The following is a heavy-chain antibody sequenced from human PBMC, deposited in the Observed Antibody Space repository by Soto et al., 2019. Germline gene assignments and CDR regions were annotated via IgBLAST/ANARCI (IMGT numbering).Heavy chain of an antibody. V-gene: IGHV3-30*18. Sequence: QVQLVESGGGVVQPGRSLRLSCAASGFTFSSYGMHWVRQAPGKGLEWVAVISYDGSNKYYADSVKGRFTISRDNSKNTLYLQMNSLRAEDTAVYYCAKDQGCSGGSCYYQYGMDVWGQGTTVTVSS. CDR3: AKDQGCSGGSCYYQYGMDV. J-gene: IGHJ6*02. D-gene: IGHD2-15*01. CDR2: ISYDGSNK. CDR1: GFTFSSYG.